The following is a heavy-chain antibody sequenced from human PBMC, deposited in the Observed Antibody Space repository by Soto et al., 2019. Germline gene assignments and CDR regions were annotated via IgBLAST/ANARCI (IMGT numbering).Heavy chain of an antibody. V-gene: IGHV3-30-3*01. CDR1: GFTFSSYA. J-gene: IGHJ6*02. CDR2: ISYDGSNK. CDR3: ARDKDTKYYDFWSGYYYYYYGMDV. Sequence: GGSLRLSCAAPGFTFSSYAMHWVRQAPGKGLEWVAVISYDGSNKYYADSVKGRFTISRDNSKNTLYLQMNSLRAEDTAVYYCARDKDTKYYDFWSGYYYYYYGMDVWGQGTTVTVSS. D-gene: IGHD3-3*01.